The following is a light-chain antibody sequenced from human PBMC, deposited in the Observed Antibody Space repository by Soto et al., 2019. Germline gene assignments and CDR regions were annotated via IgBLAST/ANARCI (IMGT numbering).Light chain of an antibody. CDR3: QQYNNWPPVGFT. J-gene: IGKJ3*01. CDR1: QSVSSN. CDR2: GAS. V-gene: IGKV3-15*01. Sequence: EIVMTQSPATLSVSPGERATLSCRASQSVSSNLAWYQQKPGQAPRLLIYGASTRATGIPARFSGSGSGTEFTLTISSLQSEDFVVYYCQQYNNWPPVGFTFGPGTKVDIK.